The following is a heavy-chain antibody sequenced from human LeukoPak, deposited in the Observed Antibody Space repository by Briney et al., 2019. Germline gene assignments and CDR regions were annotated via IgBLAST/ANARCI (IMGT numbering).Heavy chain of an antibody. V-gene: IGHV4-34*01. CDR1: GGSFSGYY. CDR2: INHSGST. CDR3: ARRGCSSTSCSGDYYYYMDV. J-gene: IGHJ6*03. D-gene: IGHD2-2*01. Sequence: SETLSLTCAVYGGSFSGYYWSWIRQPPGKGLEWIGEINHSGSTNYNPSLKSRVTISVDTSKNQFSLKLSSVTAADTAVYYCARRGCSSTSCSGDYYYYMDVWGKGTTVTASS.